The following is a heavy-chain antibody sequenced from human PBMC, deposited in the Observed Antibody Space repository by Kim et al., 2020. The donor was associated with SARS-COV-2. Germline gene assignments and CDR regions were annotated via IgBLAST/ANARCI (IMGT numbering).Heavy chain of an antibody. D-gene: IGHD6-13*01. CDR3: ARVPSFGASSSPIDY. V-gene: IGHV3-33*01. J-gene: IGHJ4*02. CDR1: GFTFSSYG. CDR2: IWYDGSNK. Sequence: GGSLRLSCAASGFTFSSYGMHWVRQAPGKGLEWVAVIWYDGSNKYYADSVKGRFTISRDNSKNTLYLQMNSLRAEDTAVYYCARVPSFGASSSPIDYWGQGTLVTVSS.